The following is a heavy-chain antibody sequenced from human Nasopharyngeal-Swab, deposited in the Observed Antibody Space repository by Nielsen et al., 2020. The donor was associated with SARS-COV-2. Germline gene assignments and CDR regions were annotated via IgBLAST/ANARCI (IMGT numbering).Heavy chain of an antibody. CDR2: IWYDGSDK. V-gene: IGHV3-33*06. CDR1: GFTFSSYG. CDR3: AKSDDAVDI. Sequence: GGSLRLSCAASGFTFSSYGMHWVRQAPGKGLEWVASIWYDGSDKYYADSVKGRFTISRDNSQNTLFLQMNSLRAEDTAVYYCAKSDDAVDIWGQGTMVTVSS. J-gene: IGHJ3*02.